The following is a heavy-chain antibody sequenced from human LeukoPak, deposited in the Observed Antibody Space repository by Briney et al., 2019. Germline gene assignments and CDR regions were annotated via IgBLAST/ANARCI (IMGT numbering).Heavy chain of an antibody. CDR3: ARAFGLTDY. J-gene: IGHJ4*02. V-gene: IGHV3-48*02. CDR2: ISSSSTI. D-gene: IGHD3/OR15-3a*01. Sequence: GGSLRLSCAASGFTVSSYSMNWVRQAPGKGLEWVSYISSSSTIYYADSVEGRFTISRDNAKNSLYLQMNSLRDEDTAVYYCARAFGLTDYWGQGTLVTVSS. CDR1: GFTVSSYS.